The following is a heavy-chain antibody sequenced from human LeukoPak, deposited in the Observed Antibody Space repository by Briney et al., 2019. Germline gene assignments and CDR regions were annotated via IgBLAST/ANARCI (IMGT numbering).Heavy chain of an antibody. Sequence: GRSLRLSCAASGFTFDDYAMHWVRHAPGKGLEWVSGISWNSGSIGYADSVKGRFTISRDNAKNSLYLQMSSLRAEDTAVYYCARLYSTGWYGGPDNWGQGTLVVVSS. V-gene: IGHV3-9*01. CDR1: GFTFDDYA. CDR2: ISWNSGSI. J-gene: IGHJ4*02. D-gene: IGHD6-19*01. CDR3: ARLYSTGWYGGPDN.